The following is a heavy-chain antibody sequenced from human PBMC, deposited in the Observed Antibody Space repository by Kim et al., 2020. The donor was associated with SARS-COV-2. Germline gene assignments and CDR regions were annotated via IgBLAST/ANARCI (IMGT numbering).Heavy chain of an antibody. Sequence: GGSLRLSCAASGFTFSSNDMHWVRQTTGKGLEWVSAIGTAGDTYYADSVRGRFTISRENPKNSLYLQVHSLRAEDTAVYYCARAQKTGTTRGFFDYWGQGALFTVSS. CDR2: IGTAGDT. D-gene: IGHD1-1*01. CDR3: ARAQKTGTTRGFFDY. J-gene: IGHJ4*02. CDR1: GFTFSSND. V-gene: IGHV3-13*01.